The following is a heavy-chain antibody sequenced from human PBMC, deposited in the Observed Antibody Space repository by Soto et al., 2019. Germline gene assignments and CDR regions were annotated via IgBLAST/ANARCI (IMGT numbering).Heavy chain of an antibody. CDR3: ARRPH. V-gene: IGHV3-30-3*01. Sequence: QVQLVESGGGVVQPGRSLRLSCAASGFTFSSYAMHWVRQAPGKGLEWVAVISYDGSNKYYADSVKGRFTISRDNSKNTLYLQMNSLRAEDTAVYYCARRPHWGQGTLVTVSS. CDR2: ISYDGSNK. J-gene: IGHJ4*02. CDR1: GFTFSSYA.